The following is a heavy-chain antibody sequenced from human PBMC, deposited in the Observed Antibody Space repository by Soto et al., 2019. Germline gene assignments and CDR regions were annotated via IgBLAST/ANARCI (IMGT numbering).Heavy chain of an antibody. J-gene: IGHJ6*02. V-gene: IGHV4-30-2*01. CDR1: GGSISSGGYS. CDR3: ARQGFGALHGLIDV. D-gene: IGHD3-10*01. CDR2: IYHSGST. Sequence: PSETLSLTCAVSGGSISSGGYSWSWIRQPPGKGLEWIGYIYHSGSTYYNPSLKSRVTISLDTSKSQFSLKLTSVTATDTAVYYCARQGFGALHGLIDVSGQGPTVTVS.